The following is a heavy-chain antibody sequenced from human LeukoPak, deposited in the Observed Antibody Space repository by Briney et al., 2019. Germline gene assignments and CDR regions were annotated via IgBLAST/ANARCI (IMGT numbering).Heavy chain of an antibody. D-gene: IGHD4-17*01. CDR3: ARLQGYGDYYFDY. CDR2: IYTSGST. CDR1: GSAISSYY. V-gene: IGHV4-4*09. Sequence: SETLSLTCTVTGSAISSYYWSWIGQPPGKEMEWIGYIYTSGSTNYNPSLKSRVTISVDTSKNQFSLKLSSVTAADTAVYYCARLQGYGDYYFDYWGQGTLVTVSS. J-gene: IGHJ4*02.